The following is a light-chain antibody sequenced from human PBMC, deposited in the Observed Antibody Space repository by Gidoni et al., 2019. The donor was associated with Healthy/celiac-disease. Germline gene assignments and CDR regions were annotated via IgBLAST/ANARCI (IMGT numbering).Light chain of an antibody. Sequence: QAVATQEPSLTVSPGGTVTLTCGSSTGAVTSGHYPYWFQQKPGHAPRTLIYDTSNKHSWTPARFSGSLHGGKAALTLAGAQPEDEAEYYCLLSYSGARVFGGGTKLTVL. CDR1: TGAVTSGHY. CDR3: LLSYSGARV. J-gene: IGLJ3*02. CDR2: DTS. V-gene: IGLV7-46*01.